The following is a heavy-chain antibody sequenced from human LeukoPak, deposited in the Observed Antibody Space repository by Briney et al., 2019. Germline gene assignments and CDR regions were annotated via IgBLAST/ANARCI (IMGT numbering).Heavy chain of an antibody. V-gene: IGHV3-23*01. CDR2: IGGGGYTT. J-gene: IGHJ4*02. CDR1: GFTFGTYS. CDR3: AEVESSYCRI. D-gene: IGHD3-10*01. Sequence: PGGSLRLSCAASGFTFGTYSMNWVRQAPGKGLEWVSSIGGGGYTTYYADSVRGRFTISRDNSKNSMYLQMSSLRAEDTAIYYCAEVESSYCRIWGQGTLVTVTS.